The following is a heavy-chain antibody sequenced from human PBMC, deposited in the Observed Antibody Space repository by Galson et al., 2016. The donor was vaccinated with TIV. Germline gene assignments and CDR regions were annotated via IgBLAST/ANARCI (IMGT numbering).Heavy chain of an antibody. CDR2: ISAGGNT. J-gene: IGHJ6*02. CDR3: ARDRVVDATYYYYYYGMDV. CDR1: GLSVSINY. Sequence: SLRLSCAASGLSVSINYMAWVRQAPGKGLEWVSLISAGGNTYYPDSVKGRFTISRDNSKNTLYLQMSSLRVEDTAVYYCARDRVVDATYYYYYYGMDVWGQGTAVIVSS. D-gene: IGHD2-15*01. V-gene: IGHV3-66*02.